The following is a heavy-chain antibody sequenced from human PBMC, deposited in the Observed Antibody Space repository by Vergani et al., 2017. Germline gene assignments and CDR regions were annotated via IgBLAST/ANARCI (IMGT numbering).Heavy chain of an antibody. Sequence: QVQLVQSGAEVKKPGSSVKVSCKASGGTFSSYAISWVRQAPGQGLEGMGGIIPIFGTANYAQKFQGRVTITADESTSTAYMELSSLRSEDTAVYYCARDKDTAMVTDYYYYMDVWGKGTTVTVSS. D-gene: IGHD5-18*01. V-gene: IGHV1-69*01. CDR2: IIPIFGTA. CDR1: GGTFSSYA. J-gene: IGHJ6*03. CDR3: ARDKDTAMVTDYYYYMDV.